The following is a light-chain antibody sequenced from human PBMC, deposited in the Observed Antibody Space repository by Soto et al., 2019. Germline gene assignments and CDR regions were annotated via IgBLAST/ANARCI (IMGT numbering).Light chain of an antibody. CDR2: DVT. J-gene: IGLJ1*01. CDR1: SSAIGAYDS. Sequence: QSALTQPASVSGSPGQSITISCIGTSSAIGAYDSASWYQHHPNKAPTLMIYDVTTRPYGVSQRFSASKSGNTASLTISAVQPEDEADYYCSSYTITTTVPYVFGTGTKVTVL. CDR3: SSYTITTTVPYV. V-gene: IGLV2-14*01.